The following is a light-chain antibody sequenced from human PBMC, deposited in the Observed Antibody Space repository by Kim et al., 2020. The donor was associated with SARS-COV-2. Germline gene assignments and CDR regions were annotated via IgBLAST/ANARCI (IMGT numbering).Light chain of an antibody. CDR1: QSLVYSDGNTY. Sequence: PASISCRSIQSLVYSDGNTYLNWFHQRPGQSPRRLIYKVSNRDSAVPDRFIGSGSGTDFTLQISSVDADDVAVYYCMQGTHWPFTFAPGTKLDI. J-gene: IGKJ3*01. CDR2: KVS. CDR3: MQGTHWPFT. V-gene: IGKV2-30*01.